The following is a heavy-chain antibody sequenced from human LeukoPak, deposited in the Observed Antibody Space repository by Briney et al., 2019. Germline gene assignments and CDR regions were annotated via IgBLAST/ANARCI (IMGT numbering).Heavy chain of an antibody. Sequence: PGGSLRLSCAASGFTFSSYAMSWVRQAPGKGLEWVSAMSGSGGSTYYADSVKGRFTISRDNSKNMLYLQMNSLRAEDTAIYCCAKERPTTTAFDYWGQGTLVTVSS. CDR2: MSGSGGST. CDR1: GFTFSSYA. V-gene: IGHV3-23*01. CDR3: AKERPTTTAFDY. D-gene: IGHD4-17*01. J-gene: IGHJ4*02.